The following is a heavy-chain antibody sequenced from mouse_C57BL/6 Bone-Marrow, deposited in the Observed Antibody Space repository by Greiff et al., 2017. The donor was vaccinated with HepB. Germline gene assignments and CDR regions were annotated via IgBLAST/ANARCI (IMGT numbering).Heavy chain of an antibody. D-gene: IGHD3-2*02. CDR2: INPNNGGT. CDR1: GYTFTDYY. J-gene: IGHJ4*01. CDR3: AAQATGAMDY. V-gene: IGHV1-26*01. Sequence: EVQLQQSGPELVKPGASVKISCKASGYTFTDYYINWVKQSHGKSLEWIGDINPNNGGTSYNQKFKGKATLTVDKSSSTAYMELRSLTSEDSAVYYCAAQATGAMDYWGQGTSVTVSS.